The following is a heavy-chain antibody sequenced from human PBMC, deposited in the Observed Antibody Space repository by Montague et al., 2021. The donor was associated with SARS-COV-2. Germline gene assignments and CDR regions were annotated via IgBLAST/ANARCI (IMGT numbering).Heavy chain of an antibody. CDR1: GGSISSNNW. J-gene: IGHJ4*02. Sequence: SETLSLTCAVSGGSISSNNWWNWVRQAPGKGLEWIGEIYHSGRTNYNPSLKSRVTISVDKSKKQYSLILSSVTAADTAVYYCAREGSRDGYNEGFNYWGQGTLVNVSP. CDR2: IYHSGRT. V-gene: IGHV4-4*02. D-gene: IGHD5-24*01. CDR3: AREGSRDGYNEGFNY.